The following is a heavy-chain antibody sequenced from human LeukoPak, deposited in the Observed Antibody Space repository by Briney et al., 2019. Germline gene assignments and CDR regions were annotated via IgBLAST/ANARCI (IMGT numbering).Heavy chain of an antibody. CDR2: IIPIFGTA. Sequence: ASVKVSCKASGGTFSSYAISWVRQAPGQGLEWMGGIIPIFGTANYAQKFQGRVTITADESTSTAYMELSSLRSEDTAVYYCARDKYYDRSGYYSPGCLDYWGQGTLVTVSS. CDR3: ARDKYYDRSGYYSPGCLDY. J-gene: IGHJ4*02. D-gene: IGHD3-22*01. V-gene: IGHV1-69*01. CDR1: GGTFSSYA.